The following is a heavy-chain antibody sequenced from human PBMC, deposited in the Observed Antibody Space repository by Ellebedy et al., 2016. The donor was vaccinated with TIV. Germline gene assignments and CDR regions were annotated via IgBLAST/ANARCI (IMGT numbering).Heavy chain of an antibody. CDR3: ARDAPVLRYFDWQIKDDY. CDR2: INQNEREQ. V-gene: IGHV3-7*01. D-gene: IGHD3-9*01. J-gene: IGHJ4*02. Sequence: GESLKISCAASGFTFSHYWMSWVRQAPGRGPEWVANINQNEREQYYVDSVKGRFTISRDNSKNSVYLQMNSLRAEDTAVYYCARDAPVLRYFDWQIKDDYWGQGTLVTVSS. CDR1: GFTFSHYW.